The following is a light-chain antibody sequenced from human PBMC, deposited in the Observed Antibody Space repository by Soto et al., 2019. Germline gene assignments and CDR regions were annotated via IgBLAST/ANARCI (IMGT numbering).Light chain of an antibody. V-gene: IGKV3-20*01. CDR2: GAS. CDR1: QSVSNNY. Sequence: EIVLTHSPCTLSLSPVERATLACRASQSVSNNYLAWYQQKPGQAPRLLIYGASNRATGIPDRFSGSGSGTDFTLTISRLEPEDFAVYYCQQYGSSRTFGQGTKVDIK. J-gene: IGKJ1*01. CDR3: QQYGSSRT.